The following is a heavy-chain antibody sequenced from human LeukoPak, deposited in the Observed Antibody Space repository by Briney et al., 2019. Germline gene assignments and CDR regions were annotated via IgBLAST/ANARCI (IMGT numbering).Heavy chain of an antibody. CDR1: GFTFSSYS. Sequence: GGSLRLSCAASGFTFSSYSMNWVRQAPGKGLEWVSSISSSSYIYYADSVKGRFTISRDNAKNSLYLQMNSLRAEDTAVYYCARDHEHPIHLGDAFDIWGQGTMVTVSS. V-gene: IGHV3-21*01. D-gene: IGHD5-18*01. CDR2: ISSSSYI. CDR3: ARDHEHPIHLGDAFDI. J-gene: IGHJ3*02.